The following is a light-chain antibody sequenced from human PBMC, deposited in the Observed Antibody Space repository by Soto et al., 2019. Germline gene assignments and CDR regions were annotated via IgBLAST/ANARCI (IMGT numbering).Light chain of an antibody. Sequence: QSVLTHPPSVSGSPGQSVAVYWTSTSREFAWYRYFSRFQQHPGKAPQLLIYDVTTRPSGVPDRFSGSKSGNTAALTMSGLKAEDQAEYFCSSSAGSSTSIFGSGPKLTVL. V-gene: IGLV2-11*02. J-gene: IGLJ1*01. CDR2: DVT. CDR1: SREFAWYRY. CDR3: SSSAGSSTSI.